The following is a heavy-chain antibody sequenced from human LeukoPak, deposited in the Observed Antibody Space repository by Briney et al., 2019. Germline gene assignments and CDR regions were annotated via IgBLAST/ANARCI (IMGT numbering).Heavy chain of an antibody. D-gene: IGHD2-21*01. J-gene: IGHJ6*02. CDR3: ARSLIPLGMDV. CDR2: MSSSGATI. Sequence: GGSLRLSCAASGFTFSSYEVIWVRQAPGKGLEWVSYMSSSGATIHYVDSVKGRFRNSRDNAKNTVYLEMNSLRSEDTAVYYCARSLIPLGMDVWGQGTTVTVSS. V-gene: IGHV3-48*03. CDR1: GFTFSSYE.